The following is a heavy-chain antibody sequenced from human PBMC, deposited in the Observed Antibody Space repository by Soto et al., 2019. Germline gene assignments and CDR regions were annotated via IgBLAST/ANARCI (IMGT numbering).Heavy chain of an antibody. V-gene: IGHV1-2*02. J-gene: IGHJ6*02. Sequence: ASVKCSCKASGCTFTGYYMHWVRQAPGQWLEWMGWINPNSGGTNYAQKFQGRVTMTGDTSISTAYMELSRLRSDDTAVYYCARQILVGYYYYYGMDVWGQGTTVTVSS. CDR2: INPNSGGT. CDR3: ARQILVGYYYYYGMDV. D-gene: IGHD2-15*01. CDR1: GCTFTGYY.